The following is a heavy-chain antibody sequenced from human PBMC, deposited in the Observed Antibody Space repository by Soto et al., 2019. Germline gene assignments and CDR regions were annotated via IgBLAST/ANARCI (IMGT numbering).Heavy chain of an antibody. CDR2: IIPIFGTA. V-gene: IGHV1-69*13. J-gene: IGHJ5*02. CDR1: GGTFSSYA. Sequence: ASVKVSCKASGGTFSSYAISWVRQAPGQGLEWMGGIIPIFGTANYAQKFQGRVTITADESTSTAYMELSSLRSEDTAVYYCARDMNIVVVVAAGARYNWFDPWGQRTLVTVSS. CDR3: ARDMNIVVVVAAGARYNWFDP. D-gene: IGHD2-15*01.